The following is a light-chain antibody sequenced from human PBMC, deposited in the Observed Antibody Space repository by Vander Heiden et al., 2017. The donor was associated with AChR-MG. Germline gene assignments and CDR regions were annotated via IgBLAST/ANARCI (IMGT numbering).Light chain of an antibody. Sequence: QSVLTPPPSAPGAPGHRVTISCTGSSANSEAGYYVHWYQQLPGTAHKLLIYGNGNRPSGVPDRFSGSKSGTSASLAITGLQAEDEADYYCQSYDSSLSGSGVFGGGTKLTVL. CDR1: SANSEAGYY. CDR2: GNG. V-gene: IGLV1-40*01. CDR3: QSYDSSLSGSGV. J-gene: IGLJ3*02.